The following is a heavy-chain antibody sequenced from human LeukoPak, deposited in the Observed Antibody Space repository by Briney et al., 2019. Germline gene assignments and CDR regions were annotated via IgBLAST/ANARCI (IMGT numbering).Heavy chain of an antibody. Sequence: PSETLSLTCTVSGDSISSYYWSWIRQPPGKGLEWIGYIYYSGSTNYNPSLKSRVTISVDTSKNQFSLKLSSVTAADTAVYYCARQGYSYGYRGGYYFDYWSQGTLVTVSS. CDR3: ARQGYSYGYRGGYYFDY. J-gene: IGHJ4*02. D-gene: IGHD5-18*01. CDR1: GDSISSYY. V-gene: IGHV4-59*08. CDR2: IYYSGST.